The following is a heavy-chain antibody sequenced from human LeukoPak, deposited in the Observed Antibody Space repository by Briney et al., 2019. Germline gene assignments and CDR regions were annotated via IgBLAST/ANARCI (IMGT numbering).Heavy chain of an antibody. D-gene: IGHD3-10*01. CDR3: ARGNYFDY. CDR2: ISTTTYT. V-gene: IGHV3-21*01. Sequence: PGGSLRLSCAASGFTFSSYSMHWVRQAPGKGLEWVPSISTTTYTYYADSVKGRFTISRDNAKNSLYLQMNSLRAEDTGVYYCARGNYFDYWGQGTLVTVSS. J-gene: IGHJ4*02. CDR1: GFTFSSYS.